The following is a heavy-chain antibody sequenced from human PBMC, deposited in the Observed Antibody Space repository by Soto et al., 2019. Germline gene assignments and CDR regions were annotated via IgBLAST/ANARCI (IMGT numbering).Heavy chain of an antibody. CDR3: AKGRSYYYYYGVDV. V-gene: IGHV3-23*01. CDR2: ISGGGGST. J-gene: IGHJ6*02. CDR1: GFTFSSYG. Sequence: PGGSLRLSCAASGFTFSSYGISWIRLSPGKGLEWVSAISGGGGSTYYAHSVKGRFTISRDNSKNTLYLQMNSLRAEDTAVYYCAKGRSYYYYYGVDVWGQGTTVTVS.